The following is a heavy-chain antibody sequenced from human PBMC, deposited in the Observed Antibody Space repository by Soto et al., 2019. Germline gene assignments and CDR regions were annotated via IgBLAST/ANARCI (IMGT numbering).Heavy chain of an antibody. J-gene: IGHJ4*02. V-gene: IGHV4-31*03. D-gene: IGHD5-12*01. CDR1: GGSISSGGYY. Sequence: QVQLQESGPGLVKPSQTLSLTCTVSGGSISSGGYYWSWIRQHPGKGLEWIGYIYYSGSTYYNPSLTSRVTISVDTSKNQFSLKLSSVTAADTAVYYCARDRVDIVATNPFDYWGQGTLVTVSS. CDR2: IYYSGST. CDR3: ARDRVDIVATNPFDY.